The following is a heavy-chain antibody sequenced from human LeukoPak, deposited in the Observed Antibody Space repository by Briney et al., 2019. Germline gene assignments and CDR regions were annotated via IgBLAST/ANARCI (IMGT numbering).Heavy chain of an antibody. CDR2: IKQDGSEK. V-gene: IGHV3-7*01. D-gene: IGHD6-19*01. Sequence: PGGSLRLSCAASGFTFSRYWMSWVRHAPGKGLEWVANIKQDGSEKYYVDSVKGRSTISRDNAKNSLYLQMNSLRAEDTAVYYCARGPPGIAVAGTNIDYWGQGTLVTVSS. CDR1: GFTFSRYW. CDR3: ARGPPGIAVAGTNIDY. J-gene: IGHJ4*02.